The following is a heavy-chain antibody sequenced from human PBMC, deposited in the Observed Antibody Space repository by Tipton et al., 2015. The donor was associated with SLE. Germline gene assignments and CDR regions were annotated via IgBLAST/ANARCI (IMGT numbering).Heavy chain of an antibody. CDR1: GGSIRTYY. CDR3: AKTTVYSNDWPYFDH. J-gene: IGHJ4*02. Sequence: TLSLTCSVSGGSIRTYYWSWIRQTPGKGLEWIGNVYYSGSTYYSASLRSRVTISLDRSKNHFSLTLNSVTAADTAVYYCAKTTVYSNDWPYFDHWGQGTLVTVSS. D-gene: IGHD6-19*01. CDR2: VYYSGST. V-gene: IGHV4-59*12.